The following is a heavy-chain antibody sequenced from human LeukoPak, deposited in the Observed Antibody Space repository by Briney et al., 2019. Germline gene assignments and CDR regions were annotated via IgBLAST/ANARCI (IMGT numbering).Heavy chain of an antibody. V-gene: IGHV4-4*07. CDR2: IYISDNA. CDR1: VASLAGYY. CDR3: ARDRDIAADGMEGGDAFDI. J-gene: IGHJ3*02. D-gene: IGHD6-13*01. Sequence: SETLSLTCTASVASLAGYYWSWIRQPAGQGLEWIGRIYISDNARYNPSLKSRVTMSIDTSKKQFSLILRSVTAADTAVYYCARDRDIAADGMEGGDAFDIWGPGTLVTVSP.